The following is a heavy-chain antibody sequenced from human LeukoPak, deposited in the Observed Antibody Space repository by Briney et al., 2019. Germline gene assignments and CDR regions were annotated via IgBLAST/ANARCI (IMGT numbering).Heavy chain of an antibody. D-gene: IGHD1-26*01. J-gene: IGHJ6*04. CDR1: GASISSDSAY. CDR2: IYSRWKWNN. Sequence: SQTLSLTCAVSGASISSDSAYWSWIRQSPAGGLEWLGRIYSRWKWNNNYTVSVKSRITITADTSKNQFSLQLNSVTPEDTAVYYCASDHLLRQRLVHYPYGMDVWGKGTTVTVSS. V-gene: IGHV6-1*01. CDR3: ASDHLLRQRLVHYPYGMDV.